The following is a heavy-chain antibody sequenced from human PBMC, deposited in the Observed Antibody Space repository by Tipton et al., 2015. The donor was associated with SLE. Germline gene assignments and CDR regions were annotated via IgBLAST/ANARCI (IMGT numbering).Heavy chain of an antibody. Sequence: TLSLTCAVYGGSFSGYYWSWIRQPPGKGLEWIGSIYYSGSTYYNPSLKSRVTISVDTSKNQFSLKLSSVTAADTAVYYCARCIVGATGWFDPWGQGTLVTVSS. J-gene: IGHJ5*02. CDR2: IYYSGST. V-gene: IGHV4-34*01. CDR3: ARCIVGATGWFDP. CDR1: GGSFSGYY. D-gene: IGHD1-26*01.